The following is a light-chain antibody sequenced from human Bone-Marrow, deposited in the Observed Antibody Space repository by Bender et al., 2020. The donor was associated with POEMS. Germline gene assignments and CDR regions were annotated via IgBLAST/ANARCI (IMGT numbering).Light chain of an antibody. CDR2: ELT. V-gene: IGLV2-23*02. J-gene: IGLJ1*01. CDR1: SSDVANYKF. Sequence: QSALTQPAAVSGSPGQSITISCTGISSDVANYKFVSWYQQHPGKGPKLIIYELTKRPSGVSDRFSGSKSGYTASLIISGLKTEDEADYYCQSYDRVIHVFGTGTKVTVL. CDR3: QSYDRVIHV.